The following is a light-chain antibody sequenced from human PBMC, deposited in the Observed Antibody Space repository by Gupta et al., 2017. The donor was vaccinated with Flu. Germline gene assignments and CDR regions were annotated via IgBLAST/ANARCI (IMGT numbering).Light chain of an antibody. V-gene: IGLV3-1*01. J-gene: IGLJ2*01. CDR1: KLEDRY. CDR3: QAWDTRTAV. Sequence: SYELTQPPSVSVSPGQTATIPCSGDKLEDRYVCWYQQKPGQSPVLVIHQDSKRPSGTPERISGSNSGNTATLTISGTQAMDEADYYCQAWDTRTAVFGGGTKLTVL. CDR2: QDS.